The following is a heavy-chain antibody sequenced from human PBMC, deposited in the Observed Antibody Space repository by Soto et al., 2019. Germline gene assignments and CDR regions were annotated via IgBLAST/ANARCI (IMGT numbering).Heavy chain of an antibody. V-gene: IGHV3-30*18. D-gene: IGHD3-3*01. CDR3: AKEQHWRAVTTIFSGRGAFDI. J-gene: IGHJ3*02. Sequence: QVQLVESGGGVVQPGRSLRLSCAASGFTFSSYGMHWVRQAPGKGLEWVAVISYDGSNKYYADSVKGRFTISRDNSKNPLYLQMNSLRAEDTAVYYCAKEQHWRAVTTIFSGRGAFDIWGQGTMVTVSS. CDR1: GFTFSSYG. CDR2: ISYDGSNK.